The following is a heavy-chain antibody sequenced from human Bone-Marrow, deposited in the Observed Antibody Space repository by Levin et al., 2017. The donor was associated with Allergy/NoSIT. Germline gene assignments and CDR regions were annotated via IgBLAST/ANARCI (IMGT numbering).Heavy chain of an antibody. CDR3: ATTLTGTSAFDI. CDR2: IIPIFGTA. J-gene: IGHJ3*02. Sequence: VASVKVSCKASGGTFSSYAISWVRQAPGQGLEWMGGIIPIFGTANYAQKFQGRVTITADESTSTAYMELSSLRSEDTAVYYCATTLTGTSAFDIWGQGTMVTVSS. D-gene: IGHD1-7*01. V-gene: IGHV1-69*13. CDR1: GGTFSSYA.